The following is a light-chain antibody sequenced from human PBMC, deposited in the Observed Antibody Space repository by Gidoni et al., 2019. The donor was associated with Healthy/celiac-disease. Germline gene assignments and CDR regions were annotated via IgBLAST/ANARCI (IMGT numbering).Light chain of an antibody. CDR1: QSISSY. J-gene: IGKJ2*01. Sequence: DIQLTQSPSSLSTSVGDRVTITCRASQSISSYLNWYQQKPGKAPKPLIYAASSLQSGVPSRFSGSGSGTDVTLTISSLQPEDFATYYCQQSYSTLYTFGQGTKLEIK. V-gene: IGKV1-39*01. CDR3: QQSYSTLYT. CDR2: AAS.